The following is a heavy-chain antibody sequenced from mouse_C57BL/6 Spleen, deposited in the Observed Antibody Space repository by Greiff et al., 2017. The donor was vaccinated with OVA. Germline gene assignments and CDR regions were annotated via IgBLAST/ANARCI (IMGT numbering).Heavy chain of an antibody. Sequence: LVEPGASVKIPCKASGYTFTDYNMDWVKQSHGKSLEWIGDINPNNGGTIYNQKFKGKATLTVDKSSSTAYMELRSLTSEDTAVYYCARRDGYYDAYWGQGTLVTVSA. J-gene: IGHJ3*01. CDR1: GYTFTDYN. D-gene: IGHD2-3*01. CDR3: ARRDGYYDAY. CDR2: INPNNGGT. V-gene: IGHV1-18*01.